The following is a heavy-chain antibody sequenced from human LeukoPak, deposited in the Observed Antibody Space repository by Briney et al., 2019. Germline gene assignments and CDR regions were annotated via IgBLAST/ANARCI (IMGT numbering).Heavy chain of an antibody. V-gene: IGHV1-8*01. CDR2: MNPNSGNT. Sequence: ASVKVSCKASGHTFTGYDINWVRQATGQGLEWMGWMNPNSGNTGYAQKFQGRVTMTRNTSISTAYMELSSLRSEDTAVYYCARVLQVNWFDPWGQGTLVTVSS. CDR3: ARVLQVNWFDP. J-gene: IGHJ5*02. CDR1: GHTFTGYD.